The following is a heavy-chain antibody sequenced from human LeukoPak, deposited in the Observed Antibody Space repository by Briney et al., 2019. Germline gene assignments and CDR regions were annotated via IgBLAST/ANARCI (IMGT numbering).Heavy chain of an antibody. D-gene: IGHD3-22*01. CDR2: IIPILGIA. CDR3: ARTDTEYYYDSSGYRDY. CDR1: GGTFSSYA. Sequence: GASVKVSCKASGGTFSSYAISWVRQAPGQGLEWMGRIIPILGIANYAQKFQGGVTITADKSTSTAYMELSSLRSEDTAVYYCARTDTEYYYDSSGYRDYWGQGTLVTVSS. V-gene: IGHV1-69*04. J-gene: IGHJ4*02.